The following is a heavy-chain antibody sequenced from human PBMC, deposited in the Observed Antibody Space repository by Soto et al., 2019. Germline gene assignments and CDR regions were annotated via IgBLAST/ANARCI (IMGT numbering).Heavy chain of an antibody. CDR3: ASYYXDSSGYPTPYYYYGMDV. J-gene: IGHJ6*02. CDR2: IIPIFGTA. D-gene: IGHD3-22*01. V-gene: IGHV1-69*13. CDR1: GGTFSSYA. Sequence: SVKVSCKASGGTFSSYAISWVRQAPGQGLEWMGGIIPIFGTANYAQKFQGRVTITADESTSTAYMELSSLRSEDTAVYYCASYYXDSSGYPTPYYYYGMDVWGQGTTVTVSS.